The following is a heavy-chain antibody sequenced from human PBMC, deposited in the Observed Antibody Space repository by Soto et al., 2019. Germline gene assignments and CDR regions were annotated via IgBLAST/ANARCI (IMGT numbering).Heavy chain of an antibody. CDR1: GFIFCTSW. CDR3: VRDHDLYVRHFRN. J-gene: IGHJ1*01. V-gene: IGHV3-7*01. D-gene: IGHD1-1*01. CDR2: IKDDGSEI. Sequence: EVQLVESGGGLVQPGGSLRLSCAASGFIFCTSWMTWVRQAPGKGLEWVANIKDDGSEIYYVASVRGRFTISRDNARSTLYLQMNNLRAEDTAHYYCVRDHDLYVRHFRNWGQGTLVTVSS.